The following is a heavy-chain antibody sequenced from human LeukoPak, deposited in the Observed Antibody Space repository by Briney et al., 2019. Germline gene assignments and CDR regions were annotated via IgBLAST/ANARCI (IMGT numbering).Heavy chain of an antibody. V-gene: IGHV4-39*01. CDR1: GGSSSSSSYY. J-gene: IGHJ4*02. CDR3: ATPPTLRGTNGVWSY. CDR2: IYYSGST. Sequence: SETLSLTCTVSGGSSSSSSYYWGWIRQPPGKGLEWIGSIYYSGSTYYNPSLKSRVTISVDTSKNQFSLKLSSVTAADTAVYYCATPPTLRGTNGVWSYWGQGTLVTVSS. D-gene: IGHD2-8*01.